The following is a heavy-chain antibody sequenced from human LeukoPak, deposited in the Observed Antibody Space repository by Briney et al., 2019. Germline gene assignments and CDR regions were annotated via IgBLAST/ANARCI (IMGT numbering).Heavy chain of an antibody. J-gene: IGHJ6*02. V-gene: IGHV4-61*02. CDR3: ARSIASYYYDSSGYYPKNYYYGMDV. Sequence: SQTLSLTCTVSGGSISSGSYYWSWIRQPAGKGLEWIGRIYTSGSTNYNPSLKSRVTISVDTSKDQFSLKLSSVTAADTAAYYCARSIASYYYDSSGYYPKNYYYGMDVWGQGTTVTVSS. CDR2: IYTSGST. CDR1: GGSISSGSYY. D-gene: IGHD3-22*01.